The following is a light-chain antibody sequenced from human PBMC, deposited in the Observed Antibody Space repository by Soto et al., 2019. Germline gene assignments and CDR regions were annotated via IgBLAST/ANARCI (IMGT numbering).Light chain of an antibody. J-gene: IGKJ2*01. V-gene: IGKV3-15*01. CDR1: QSVSSN. Sequence: EIVMTQSPATLSVSPGDTVTLSCRASQSVSSNLAWFQQKPGQAPRLLIYGASNRATGIPARFSGSGSGTEFTLPISRLQSEDFAVYYCQQYNDWPPYTFGQGTTLEIK. CDR3: QQYNDWPPYT. CDR2: GAS.